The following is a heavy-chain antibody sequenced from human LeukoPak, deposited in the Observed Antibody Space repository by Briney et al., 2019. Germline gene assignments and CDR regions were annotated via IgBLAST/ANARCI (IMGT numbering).Heavy chain of an antibody. D-gene: IGHD5-12*01. J-gene: IGHJ4*02. CDR3: ARIPGWLRHFDY. Sequence: PGGSLRLSCAASGFTFGDYSMHWVRQAPGKGLEWISYISGGGTTKYYADSVKGRFTISRDNAKNSLYLQMNSLRAEDTAVYYCARIPGWLRHFDYWGQGTLVTVSS. CDR1: GFTFGDYS. CDR2: ISGGGTTK. V-gene: IGHV3-48*04.